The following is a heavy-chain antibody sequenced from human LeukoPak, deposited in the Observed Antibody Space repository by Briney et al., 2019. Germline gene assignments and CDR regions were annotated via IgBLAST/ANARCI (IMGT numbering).Heavy chain of an antibody. CDR3: ASAGIVVVPAAMPAHYYGMDV. J-gene: IGHJ6*04. V-gene: IGHV1-69*06. CDR2: IIPIFGTA. Sequence: ASVKVPCKASGGAFSSYAISWVRQAPGQGLEWMGGIIPIFGTANYAQKFQGRVTITADKSTSTAYMELSSLRSENTAVYYCASAGIVVVPAAMPAHYYGMDVWGKGTTVTVSS. D-gene: IGHD2-2*01. CDR1: GGAFSSYA.